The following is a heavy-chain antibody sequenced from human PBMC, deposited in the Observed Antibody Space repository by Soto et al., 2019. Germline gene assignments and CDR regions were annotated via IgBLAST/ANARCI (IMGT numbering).Heavy chain of an antibody. D-gene: IGHD2-15*01. Sequence: GGSLRLSCAASGFIFSSYWISWVRQAPGKGLEWVANIKQDGSDEYYVDSVKGRFTISRDNAKNSLYLQMNSLRAEDTAVYYCARPLGWRDAFDIWGQGTLVTVSS. CDR2: IKQDGSDE. V-gene: IGHV3-7*01. CDR3: ARPLGWRDAFDI. CDR1: GFIFSSYW. J-gene: IGHJ3*02.